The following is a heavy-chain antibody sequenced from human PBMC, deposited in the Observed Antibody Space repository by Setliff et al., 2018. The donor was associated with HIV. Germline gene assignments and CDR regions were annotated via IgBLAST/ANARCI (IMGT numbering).Heavy chain of an antibody. J-gene: IGHJ5*02. CDR2: INPKSGDA. Sequence: ASVKVSCKASGYTFTDFYIHWVRQAPGQGLEWIGRINPKSGDADYLKKFQGRVTMTTDTSTNTAHMELIRPRFDDTAVYYCARAHFLVAMTRNWFDPWGQGTLVTV. CDR1: GYTFTDFY. V-gene: IGHV1-2*06. D-gene: IGHD5-12*01. CDR3: ARAHFLVAMTRNWFDP.